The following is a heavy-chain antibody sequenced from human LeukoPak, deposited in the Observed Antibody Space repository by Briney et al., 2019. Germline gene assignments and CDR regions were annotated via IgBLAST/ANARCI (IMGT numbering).Heavy chain of an antibody. J-gene: IGHJ4*02. Sequence: PGGSLRLSCAAAGFTASSNYMSWVRQAAGKGLEWVSVIYSGGSTYYSDSMKGRFTISRDNSKNTLSLQMNSVRAEDTAVYYCARDNRARYYGFDYWGQGTLVTVSS. CDR3: ARDNRARYYGFDY. D-gene: IGHD3-10*01. V-gene: IGHV3-66*02. CDR1: GFTASSNY. CDR2: IYSGGST.